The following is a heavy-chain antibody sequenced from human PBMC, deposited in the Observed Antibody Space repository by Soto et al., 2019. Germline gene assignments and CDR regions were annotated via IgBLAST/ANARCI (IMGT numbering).Heavy chain of an antibody. CDR2: INHSGST. V-gene: IGHV4-34*01. Sequence: PSETLSLTCAVYGGSFSGYYWSWIRQPPGKGLEWIGEINHSGSTNYNPSLKSRVTISVDTSKNQFSLKLSSVTAADTAVYYCARASPGRWFDPWGQGTLVTVSS. CDR1: GGSFSGYY. J-gene: IGHJ5*02. CDR3: ARASPGRWFDP.